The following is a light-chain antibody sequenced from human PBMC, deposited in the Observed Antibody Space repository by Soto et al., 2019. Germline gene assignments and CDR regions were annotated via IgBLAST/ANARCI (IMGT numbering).Light chain of an antibody. J-gene: IGLJ3*02. CDR2: DVR. V-gene: IGLV2-14*01. CDR3: SSYTTSSPHVV. Sequence: QSALTQPASVSGSPGQSITIYCTATSSDVGSYNYVSWYQQYPGKAPKLMIYDVRNRPSGVSYRFSGSKSGNTASLTISGLQAEDWAEYYCSSYTTSSPHVVFGGGTKRTVL. CDR1: SSDVGSYNY.